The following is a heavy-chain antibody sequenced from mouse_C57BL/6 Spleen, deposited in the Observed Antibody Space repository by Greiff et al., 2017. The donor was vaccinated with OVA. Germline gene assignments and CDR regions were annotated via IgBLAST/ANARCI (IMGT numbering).Heavy chain of an antibody. J-gene: IGHJ2*01. V-gene: IGHV1-7*01. D-gene: IGHD4-1*01. CDR3: ARFGPRTGGYFDY. CDR1: GYTFTSYW. Sequence: VQLQQSGAELVKPGASVKLSCKASGYTFTSYWMHWVKQRPGQGLEWIGYINPSSGYTKYNQKFKDKATLTADKSSSTAYMQLSSLTYEASAVYYCARFGPRTGGYFDYWGQGTTLTVSS. CDR2: INPSSGYT.